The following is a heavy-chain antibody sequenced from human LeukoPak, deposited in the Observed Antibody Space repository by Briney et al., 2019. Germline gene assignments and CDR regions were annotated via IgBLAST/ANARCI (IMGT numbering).Heavy chain of an antibody. J-gene: IGHJ4*02. D-gene: IGHD4-17*01. V-gene: IGHV1-24*01. CDR3: ATDTTFDYGASLALDY. CDR1: GYTLTELS. Sequence: ASVKVSCKVSGYTLTELSMYWVRQAPGKGLEWMGGFDPEDGETIYAQKFQGRVTMTEDTSTDTAYMELSSLRSEDTAVYYCATDTTFDYGASLALDYWGQGTLVTVSS. CDR2: FDPEDGET.